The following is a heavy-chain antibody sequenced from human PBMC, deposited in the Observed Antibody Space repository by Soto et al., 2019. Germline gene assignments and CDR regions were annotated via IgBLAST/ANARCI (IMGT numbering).Heavy chain of an antibody. CDR3: AAKYSSSSVVYYGMDV. CDR1: GGTFSSYA. J-gene: IGHJ6*02. CDR2: IIPIFGTA. V-gene: IGHV1-69*01. Sequence: QVQLVQSGAEVKKPGSSVKVSCKASGGTFSSYAISWVRQAPGQGLEWMGGIIPIFGTANYAQKFQGRVTITADESMSTAYMELSSLRSEDTAVYYCAAKYSSSSVVYYGMDVWGQGTTVTVSS. D-gene: IGHD6-6*01.